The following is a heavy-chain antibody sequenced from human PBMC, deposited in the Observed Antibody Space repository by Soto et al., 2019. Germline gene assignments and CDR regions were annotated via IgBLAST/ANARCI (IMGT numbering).Heavy chain of an antibody. CDR2: IYYSGST. J-gene: IGHJ4*02. CDR3: ARDPIAARKAIDY. CDR1: GGSVSSGSYY. V-gene: IGHV4-61*01. D-gene: IGHD6-6*01. Sequence: SETLSLTCTVSGGSVSSGSYYWSWIRQPPGKGLEWIGYIYYSGSTNYNPSLKSRVTISVDTSKNQFSLKLSSVTAADTAVYYCARDPIAARKAIDYWGQGTLVTVSS.